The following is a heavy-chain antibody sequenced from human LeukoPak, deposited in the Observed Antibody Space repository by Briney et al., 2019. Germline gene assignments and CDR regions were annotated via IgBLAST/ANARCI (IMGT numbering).Heavy chain of an antibody. CDR1: GFSATSNH. Sequence: GGSLRLSCAASGFSATSNHMNWVRQAPGKGLEWVSIIYTGGTTHYADSLNDRFTISRDNSKNTLYLQMNSLRAEDTAVYYCAKGQRGSGGFDYWGQGTLVTVSS. CDR3: AKGQRGSGGFDY. J-gene: IGHJ4*02. V-gene: IGHV3-66*01. D-gene: IGHD3-10*01. CDR2: IYTGGTT.